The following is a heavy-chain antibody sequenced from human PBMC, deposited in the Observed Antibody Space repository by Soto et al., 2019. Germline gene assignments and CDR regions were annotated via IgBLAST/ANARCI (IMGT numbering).Heavy chain of an antibody. CDR1: GFTFSSYG. Sequence: LRLSCAASGFTFSSYGMHWVRQAPGKGLEWVAVISYDGSNKYCADSVKGRFTISRDNSKNMLYLQMNSLRAEDTAVYYAMIGYGMDVWGQGTTVTVSS. CDR2: ISYDGSNK. V-gene: IGHV3-30*03. J-gene: IGHJ6*02. D-gene: IGHD3-22*01. CDR3: MIGYGMDV.